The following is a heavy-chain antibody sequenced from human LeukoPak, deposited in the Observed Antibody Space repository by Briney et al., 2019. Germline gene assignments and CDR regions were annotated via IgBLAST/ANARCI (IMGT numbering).Heavy chain of an antibody. CDR3: AGQYCSSTSCPENWFDP. D-gene: IGHD2-2*01. CDR1: GYSFTSYW. V-gene: IGHV5-51*01. Sequence: GESLKISCKGSGYSFTSYWIGWVRQMAGKGLEWMGIIYPGDSDTRYSPSFQGQVTISADKSISTAYLQWSSLKASDTAMYYCAGQYCSSTSCPENWFDPWGQGTLVAVSS. J-gene: IGHJ5*02. CDR2: IYPGDSDT.